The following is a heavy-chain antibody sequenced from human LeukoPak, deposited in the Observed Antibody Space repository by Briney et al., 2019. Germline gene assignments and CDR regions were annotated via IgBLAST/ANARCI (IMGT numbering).Heavy chain of an antibody. D-gene: IGHD3-10*01. CDR1: GFTFSSYV. Sequence: PGRSLRLSCAASGFTFSSYVMQWVRQAPGKGLGWVAVISYDGSNKYYADSVKGRFTISRDNSKNTLFLQMNSLRAEDTAVYYCAREFYYGLDYWGQGTLVTVSS. CDR2: ISYDGSNK. J-gene: IGHJ4*02. CDR3: AREFYYGLDY. V-gene: IGHV3-30-3*01.